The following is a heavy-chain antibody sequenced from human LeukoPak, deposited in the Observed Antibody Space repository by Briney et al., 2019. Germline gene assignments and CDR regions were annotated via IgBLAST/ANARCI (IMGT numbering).Heavy chain of an antibody. Sequence: ASVKVSCKASGYTFTGYYMHWVRQAPGQGLEGMGWINPNSCGTNYAQKFQGRVTMTRDTSISTAYMELSRLGSDDTAVYYCAKGGRVATWWAVDYWGQGTLVTVSS. CDR3: AKGGRVATWWAVDY. D-gene: IGHD5-12*01. CDR2: INPNSCGT. CDR1: GYTFTGYY. J-gene: IGHJ4*02. V-gene: IGHV1-2*02.